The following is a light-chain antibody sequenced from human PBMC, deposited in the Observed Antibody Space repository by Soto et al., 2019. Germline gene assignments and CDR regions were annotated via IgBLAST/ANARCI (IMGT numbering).Light chain of an antibody. V-gene: IGKV1-5*01. CDR1: QSISVW. CDR3: QDYHSSPFT. CDR2: DAS. Sequence: DIQMTQSPSTLSASVGDRITITCRASQSISVWLAWYQQRPGKAPKLLIHDASTLESGVPSRFSGSGSGTESTVTFSSLQPDDFATYYCQDYHSSPFTFGPGTKVHIK. J-gene: IGKJ3*01.